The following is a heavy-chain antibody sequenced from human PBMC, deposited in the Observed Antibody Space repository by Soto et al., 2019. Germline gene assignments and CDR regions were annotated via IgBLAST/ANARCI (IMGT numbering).Heavy chain of an antibody. CDR3: ARDADILTGSDAFDI. CDR1: GFTFSSFG. V-gene: IGHV3-11*05. CDR2: IGSSSSYT. J-gene: IGHJ3*02. Sequence: PGGSLRLSCAVSGFTFSSFGMSWIRQAPGKGLEWASYIGSSSSYTNYADSVKGRFTISRDNAKNSLYLQMNSLRAEDTAVYYCARDADILTGSDAFDIWGQGTMVTVSS. D-gene: IGHD3-9*01.